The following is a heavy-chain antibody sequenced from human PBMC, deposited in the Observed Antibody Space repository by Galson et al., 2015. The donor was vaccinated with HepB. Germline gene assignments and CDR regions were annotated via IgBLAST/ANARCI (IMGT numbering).Heavy chain of an antibody. Sequence: LRLSCAASGFTFSDYYMSWIRQAPGKGLEWVSYISSSGSTIYYADSVKGRFTISRDNAKNSLYLQMNSLRAEDTAVYYCARGGQRGWLQSYYFDYWGQGTLVTVSS. CDR1: GFTFSDYY. CDR3: ARGGQRGWLQSYYFDY. CDR2: ISSSGSTI. V-gene: IGHV3-11*01. J-gene: IGHJ4*02. D-gene: IGHD5-24*01.